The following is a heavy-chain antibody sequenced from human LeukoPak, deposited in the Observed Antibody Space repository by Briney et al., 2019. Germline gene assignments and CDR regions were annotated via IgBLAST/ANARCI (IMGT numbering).Heavy chain of an antibody. D-gene: IGHD3-22*01. J-gene: IGHJ6*02. CDR2: ISPYNGNT. CDR3: AREGGRHYDSSGYYPLDYGMDV. CDR1: GYTFTSYG. Sequence: ASVKVSCKASGYTFTSYGINWVRQAPGQGLEWMGWISPYNGNTNNAQKVQGRVTMTKDTFTSTAYMELRSLRSDDTAVYYCAREGGRHYDSSGYYPLDYGMDVWGQGTTVTVSS. V-gene: IGHV1-18*01.